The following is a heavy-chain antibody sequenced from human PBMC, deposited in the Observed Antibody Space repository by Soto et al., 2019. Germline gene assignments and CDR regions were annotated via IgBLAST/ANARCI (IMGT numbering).Heavy chain of an antibody. CDR1: GGSFSGYY. Sequence: SETLSLTCAVYGGSFSGYYWSWIRQPPGKGLEWIGEINHSGNTNYNPSLKSRVTISVDTSKNQFSLKLSSVTAADTAVYYCARAGVWLLYYGGYYGMDVWGQGTTVTVSS. J-gene: IGHJ6*02. CDR2: INHSGNT. CDR3: ARAGVWLLYYGGYYGMDV. V-gene: IGHV4-34*01. D-gene: IGHD3-3*01.